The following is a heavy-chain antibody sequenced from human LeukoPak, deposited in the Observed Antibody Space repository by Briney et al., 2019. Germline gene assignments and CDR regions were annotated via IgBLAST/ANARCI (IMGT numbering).Heavy chain of an antibody. CDR1: GFTFSSNA. CDR3: AKDSRTYFRIFDY. Sequence: PGGSLRLSCAASGFTFSSNAMHWVRQAPGKGLEWVAFIRFDGGNEHYADSMKGRFIISRDNSKNTLYLQMNSLRAEDTAVYYCAKDSRTYFRIFDYWGQGTLVTVSS. D-gene: IGHD1-26*01. J-gene: IGHJ4*02. V-gene: IGHV3-30*02. CDR2: IRFDGGNE.